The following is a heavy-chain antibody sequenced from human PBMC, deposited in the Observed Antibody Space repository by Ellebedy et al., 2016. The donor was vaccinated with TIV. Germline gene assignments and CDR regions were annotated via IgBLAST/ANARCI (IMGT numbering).Heavy chain of an antibody. CDR1: GGSFSSYY. CDR2: IYYSGST. D-gene: IGHD6-19*01. CDR3: ARGSGWRTPQKY. J-gene: IGHJ4*02. Sequence: MPSETLSLTCAVYGGSFSSYYWGWIRQPPGKGLEWIGSIYYSGSTYYNPSLKSRVTVSVDTSKNQFSLKLSSVTAADTAVYYCARGSGWRTPQKYWGQGTLVTVSS. V-gene: IGHV4-34*01.